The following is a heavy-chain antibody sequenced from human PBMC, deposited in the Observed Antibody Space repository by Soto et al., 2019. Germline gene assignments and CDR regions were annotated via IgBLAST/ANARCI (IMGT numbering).Heavy chain of an antibody. J-gene: IGHJ4*02. CDR1: GYTFTSYG. V-gene: IGHV1-18*01. Sequence: ASVKVSCKASGYTFTSYGISWVRQAPGQGLEWMGWISAYNGNTNYAQKLQGRVTMTTDTSTSTAYMELRSLRSDDTAVYYCARCTYYYDSSGYYTHDKNDYWGQGTLVTVSS. CDR2: ISAYNGNT. D-gene: IGHD3-22*01. CDR3: ARCTYYYDSSGYYTHDKNDY.